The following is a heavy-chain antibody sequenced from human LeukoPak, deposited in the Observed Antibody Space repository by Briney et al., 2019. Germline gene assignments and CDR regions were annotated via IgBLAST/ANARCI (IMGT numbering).Heavy chain of an antibody. CDR2: ISGSGGST. CDR1: GFTFSSYA. J-gene: IGHJ3*02. V-gene: IGHV3-23*01. Sequence: PGGSLRLSCAAAGFTFSSYAMSCVRQAPGKVQQWVSVISGSGGSTYYADSVKGRFTISRDNSKNTLYLQMSSLRAEDTAIYYSAKAYYYDPVDAFDMWGQGTMVTVSS. D-gene: IGHD3-22*01. CDR3: AKAYYYDPVDAFDM.